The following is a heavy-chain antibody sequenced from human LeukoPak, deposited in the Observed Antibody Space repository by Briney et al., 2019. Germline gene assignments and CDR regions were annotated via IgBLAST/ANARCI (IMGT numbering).Heavy chain of an antibody. CDR1: EFTFSSYA. J-gene: IGHJ4*02. V-gene: IGHV3-23*01. Sequence: GGSLRLSCAASEFTFSSYAMSWVRQAPGKGLEWVSAISGSGSSTYYPDSVKGRCTISRDNSKNTLYLQMNSLRAEDTAVYYCAKDLWIAVAGPGGYWGQGTLVTVSS. CDR3: AKDLWIAVAGPGGY. CDR2: ISGSGSST. D-gene: IGHD6-19*01.